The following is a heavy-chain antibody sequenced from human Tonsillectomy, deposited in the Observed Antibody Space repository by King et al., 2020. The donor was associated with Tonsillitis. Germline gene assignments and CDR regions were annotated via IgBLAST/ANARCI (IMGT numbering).Heavy chain of an antibody. CDR3: ARDRTPQYYDSSGYYFRVGSFDY. J-gene: IGHJ4*02. CDR1: GFTFSSYA. D-gene: IGHD3-22*01. CDR2: ISYDGSNK. V-gene: IGHV3-30-3*01. Sequence: VQLVESGGGVVQPGRSLRLSCAASGFTFSSYAMHWVRQAPGKGLEWVAVISYDGSNKYYADSVKGRFTISRDNSKNTLYLQMNSLRAEDTAVYYCARDRTPQYYDSSGYYFRVGSFDYWGQGTLGTVSS.